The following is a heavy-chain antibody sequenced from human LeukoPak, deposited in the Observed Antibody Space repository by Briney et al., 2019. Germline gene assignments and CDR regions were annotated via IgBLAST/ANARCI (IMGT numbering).Heavy chain of an antibody. Sequence: ASVKVSCKASGYTFTSYDIYWVRQATGQGLEWMGWMNPNSGNTGYAQKFQGRVTMTRNTSISTAYMELSSLRSEDTAVYYCARGRRGGGTPYYYYYMDVWGKGTTVTISS. D-gene: IGHD1-7*01. CDR3: ARGRRGGGTPYYYYYMDV. CDR2: MNPNSGNT. V-gene: IGHV1-8*01. CDR1: GYTFTSYD. J-gene: IGHJ6*03.